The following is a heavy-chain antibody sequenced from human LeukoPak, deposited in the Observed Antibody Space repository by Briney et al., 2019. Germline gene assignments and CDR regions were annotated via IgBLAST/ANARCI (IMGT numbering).Heavy chain of an antibody. CDR2: ISSSSSYI. D-gene: IGHD3-10*01. CDR1: GFTFSSYS. V-gene: IGHV3-21*01. J-gene: IGHJ4*02. CDR3: AREETYYYGSGSYS. Sequence: PAGSLRLSCAASGFTFSSYSMNWVRQAPGKGLEWVSSISSSSSYIYYADSVKGRFTIPRDNAKNSLYLQMNSLRAEDTAVYYCAREETYYYGSGSYSWGQGTLVTVSS.